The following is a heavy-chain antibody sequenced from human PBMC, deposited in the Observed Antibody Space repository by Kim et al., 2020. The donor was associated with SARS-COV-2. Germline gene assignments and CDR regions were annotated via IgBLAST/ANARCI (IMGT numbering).Heavy chain of an antibody. V-gene: IGHV3-21*01. D-gene: IGHD2-15*01. J-gene: IGHJ3*02. CDR3: ARRSSVGVVAGDAFDI. Sequence: SVKGRSTISRDNAKNAVYLQMNSMRAEDTAVYYCARRSSVGVVAGDAFDIWGQGTMVTVSS.